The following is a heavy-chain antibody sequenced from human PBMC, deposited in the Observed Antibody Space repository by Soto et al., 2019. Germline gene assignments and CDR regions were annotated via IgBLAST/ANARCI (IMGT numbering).Heavy chain of an antibody. D-gene: IGHD5-18*01. CDR1: GYTFTGYY. Sequence: ASVKVSCKASGYTFTGYYMHWVRQAPGQGLEWMGWINPNSGGTNYAQKFQGWVTMTRDTSISTAYMELSRLRSDETAVYYCARESLLLDTDAFDIWGQGTMVTVSS. CDR2: INPNSGGT. CDR3: ARESLLLDTDAFDI. J-gene: IGHJ3*02. V-gene: IGHV1-2*04.